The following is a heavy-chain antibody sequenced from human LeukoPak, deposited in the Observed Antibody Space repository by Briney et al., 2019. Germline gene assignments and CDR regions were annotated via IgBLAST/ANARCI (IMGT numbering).Heavy chain of an antibody. CDR3: ARDPPRQLWPDYYYYYGMDV. CDR1: GFTFRSYA. Sequence: GGSLRLSCAASGFTFRSYAMHWVRQAPGKGLEWVAVISYDGSNKYYADSVKGRFTISRDNSKNTLYLQMNSLRAEDTAVYYCARDPPRQLWPDYYYYYGMDVWGQGTTVTVSS. J-gene: IGHJ6*02. CDR2: ISYDGSNK. V-gene: IGHV3-30*04. D-gene: IGHD5-18*01.